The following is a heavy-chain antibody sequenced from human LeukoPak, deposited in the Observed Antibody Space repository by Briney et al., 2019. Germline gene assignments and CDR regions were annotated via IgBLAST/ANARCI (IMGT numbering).Heavy chain of an antibody. Sequence: GGSLRLSCAASGFTFSSYSMNWVRQAPGKGLEWISYIRYSSSTRYYADSVKGRFTISRDNAKKSLYLQMSSLRAEDTAVYYCARGRDGSQDYWGQGTLVTVSS. D-gene: IGHD5-24*01. V-gene: IGHV3-48*01. CDR1: GFTFSSYS. CDR2: IRYSSSTR. J-gene: IGHJ4*02. CDR3: ARGRDGSQDY.